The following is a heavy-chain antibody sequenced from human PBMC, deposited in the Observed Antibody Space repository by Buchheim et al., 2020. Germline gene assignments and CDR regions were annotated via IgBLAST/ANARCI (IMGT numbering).Heavy chain of an antibody. CDR2: MNPNSGTT. V-gene: IGHV1-8*01. Sequence: QVQLVQSGAEVRKPGAAVKVSCKASRYTFSNYDINWVRQATGQGLEWMGWMNPNSGTTDYAQRFQGRVTMTRNTSINTAYMELSSVRSEDTAFYYCARGGSGEIDYWGQGTL. D-gene: IGHD3-10*01. J-gene: IGHJ4*02. CDR1: RYTFSNYD. CDR3: ARGGSGEIDY.